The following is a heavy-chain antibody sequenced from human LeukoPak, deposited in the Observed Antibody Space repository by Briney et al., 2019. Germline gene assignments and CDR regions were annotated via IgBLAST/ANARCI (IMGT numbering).Heavy chain of an antibody. Sequence: PGGSLRLSCQTSGFVFSNYGMHWVRQAPGKGLEWVAFVRYDEGNKYYADSLKGRFTISRDNSRNTVYLQINSLRAEDTGVYSCAKDSNTGYVSVGPDYWGLGTLVTVSS. J-gene: IGHJ4*02. CDR2: VRYDEGNK. CDR3: AKDSNTGYVSVGPDY. D-gene: IGHD5-12*01. V-gene: IGHV3-30*02. CDR1: GFVFSNYG.